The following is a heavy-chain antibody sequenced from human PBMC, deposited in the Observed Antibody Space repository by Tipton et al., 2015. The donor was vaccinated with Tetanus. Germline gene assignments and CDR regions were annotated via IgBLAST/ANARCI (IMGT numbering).Heavy chain of an antibody. Sequence: QSGAEVKKPGASVKVSCKASGYTFTSYGLNWVRKAAGRGLEWMGWISAYNGKTKYAQRLQGRVTMTTDRSASTAYMDLRRLRSDDTAVYYCARVQEQRIYYYGMDVWGQGTTVTVSS. V-gene: IGHV1-18*01. J-gene: IGHJ6*02. CDR3: ARVQEQRIYYYGMDV. D-gene: IGHD6-25*01. CDR2: ISAYNGKT. CDR1: GYTFTSYG.